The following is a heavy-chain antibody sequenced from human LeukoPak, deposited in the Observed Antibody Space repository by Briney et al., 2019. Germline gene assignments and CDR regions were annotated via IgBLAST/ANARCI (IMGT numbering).Heavy chain of an antibody. CDR2: ISGSGGST. D-gene: IGHD6-19*01. V-gene: IGHV3-23*01. Sequence: GGSLRLSCAATGFTFSNYAMYWVRQAPGKGLEWVSSISGSGGSTYYAGSVKGRFTISRDNSKNTLYLQMNSLRAEDTAVYHCAKPPGYSSGWLTDYWGQGTLVTVSS. CDR3: AKPPGYSSGWLTDY. CDR1: GFTFSNYA. J-gene: IGHJ4*02.